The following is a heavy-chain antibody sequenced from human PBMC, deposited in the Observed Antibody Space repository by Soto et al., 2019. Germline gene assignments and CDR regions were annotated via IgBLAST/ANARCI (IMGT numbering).Heavy chain of an antibody. CDR3: ARGAHTRFDS. Sequence: QLQLQESGSGLVKPSQTLSLTCAVSGGSISRGGYSWSWIRQPPGKGLEWIGYIYHSGSTYYNPSLQSRVTISVDRSQTQFSLKLSSVTAADTGVYFCARGAHTRFDSWGQGNLVTVPS. CDR2: IYHSGST. V-gene: IGHV4-30-2*01. J-gene: IGHJ4*02. CDR1: GGSISRGGYS.